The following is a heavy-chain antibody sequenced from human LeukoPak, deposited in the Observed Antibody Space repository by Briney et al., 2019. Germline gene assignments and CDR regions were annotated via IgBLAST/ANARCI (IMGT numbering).Heavy chain of an antibody. Sequence: GGSLRLSCAASGFTLSSYSMSWVRQAPGKGLEWVAYISSSSSTLHYADPAKGRFTISRDNANNSLYLQMNSLRDEDTAVYYCARDGRPFDIWGQGTMVTVSS. CDR2: ISSSSSTL. J-gene: IGHJ3*02. CDR1: GFTLSSYS. V-gene: IGHV3-48*02. CDR3: ARDGRPFDI.